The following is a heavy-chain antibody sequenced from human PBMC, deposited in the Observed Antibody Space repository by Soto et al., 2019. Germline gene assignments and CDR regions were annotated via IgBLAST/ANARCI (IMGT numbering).Heavy chain of an antibody. J-gene: IGHJ4*02. D-gene: IGHD3-22*01. CDR1: GDSVSSNSAA. CDR2: TYYRSKWYN. V-gene: IGHV6-1*01. CDR3: ARASHGGNSGVITN. Sequence: PSQTRSLTCAISGDSVSSNSAAWNWIRQSPSRCLECLGRTYYRSKWYNDYAVSVKSRITINPDTSKNQFSLQLNSVTPEDTAVYYCARASHGGNSGVITNWGQGTLVTVSS.